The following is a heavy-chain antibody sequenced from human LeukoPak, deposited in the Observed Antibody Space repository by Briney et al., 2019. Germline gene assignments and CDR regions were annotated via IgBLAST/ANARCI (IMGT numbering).Heavy chain of an antibody. Sequence: SETLSLTCTVSGGSISSYYWSWIRQPAGKGLEWIGRIYISGSTNYNPSLKSRVTMSVDTSKNQFSLKLSSVTAADTAVYYCARVPDSSGYFGFDYWGQGTLVTVSS. CDR2: IYISGST. J-gene: IGHJ4*02. CDR1: GGSISSYY. D-gene: IGHD3-22*01. V-gene: IGHV4-4*07. CDR3: ARVPDSSGYFGFDY.